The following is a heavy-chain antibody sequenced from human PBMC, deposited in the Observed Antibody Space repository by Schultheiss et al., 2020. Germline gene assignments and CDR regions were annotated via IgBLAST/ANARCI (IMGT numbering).Heavy chain of an antibody. V-gene: IGHV4-34*01. CDR3: ARAIYGSGSYYPY. J-gene: IGHJ4*02. D-gene: IGHD3-10*01. CDR1: GGSFSGYY. Sequence: SETLSLTCAVYGGSFSGYYWSWIRQPPGKGLEWIGEINHSGSTNYNPSLKSRVTISVDTSKNQFSLKLSSVTAADTAVYYCARAIYGSGSYYPYWGQGTLVTVSS. CDR2: INHSGST.